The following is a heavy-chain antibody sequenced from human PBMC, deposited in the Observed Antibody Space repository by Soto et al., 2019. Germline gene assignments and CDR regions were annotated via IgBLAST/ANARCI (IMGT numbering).Heavy chain of an antibody. V-gene: IGHV4-4*02. J-gene: IGHJ6*03. CDR2: IYHSGST. Sequence: QVQLQESGPGLVKPSGTLSLTCAVSSGSISSSNWWSWVRQPPGKGLEWIGEIYHSGSTNYNPSLNSRVTISVEKSKNQFSRKLSSVTAADTAVYYCARGTGAYYYMDVWGKGTTVTVSS. D-gene: IGHD3-9*01. CDR3: ARGTGAYYYMDV. CDR1: SGSISSSNW.